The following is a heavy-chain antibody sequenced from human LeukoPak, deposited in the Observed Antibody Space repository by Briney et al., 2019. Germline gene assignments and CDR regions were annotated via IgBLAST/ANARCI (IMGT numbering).Heavy chain of an antibody. J-gene: IGHJ5*02. CDR2: MNPNSGNT. D-gene: IGHD6-13*01. CDR1: GYTFTSYG. Sequence: ASVKVSCKASGYTFTSYGISWVRQAPGQGLEWMGWMNPNSGNTGYAQKFQGRVTITRNTSISTAYMELSSLRSEDTAVYYCARAGSWYFDPWFDPWGQGTLVTVSS. V-gene: IGHV1-8*03. CDR3: ARAGSWYFDPWFDP.